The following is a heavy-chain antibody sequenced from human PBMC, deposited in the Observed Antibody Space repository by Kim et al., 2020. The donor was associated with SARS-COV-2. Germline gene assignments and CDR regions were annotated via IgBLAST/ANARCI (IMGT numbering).Heavy chain of an antibody. J-gene: IGHJ6*03. CDR3: ARDSPLRFLEWLHHRYYYYMDV. V-gene: IGHV7-4-1*02. CDR2: INTNTGNP. Sequence: ASVKVSCKASGYTFTSYAMNWVRQAPGQGLEWMGWINTNTGNPTYAQGFTGRFVFSLDTSVSTAYLQISSLKAEDTAVYYCARDSPLRFLEWLHHRYYYYMDVWGKGTTVTVSS. D-gene: IGHD3-3*01. CDR1: GYTFTSYA.